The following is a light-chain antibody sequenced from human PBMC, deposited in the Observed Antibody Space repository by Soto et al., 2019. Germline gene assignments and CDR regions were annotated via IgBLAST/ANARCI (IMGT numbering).Light chain of an antibody. CDR2: EVS. V-gene: IGLV2-8*01. CDR3: SSYAGSNNLV. J-gene: IGLJ2*01. Sequence: QSALTQPPSASGSPGQSVTISCTGTSSDVGGYNYVSWYQQHPGKAPKLMIYEVSKRPSGVPDRFSGSKSGNTASLTVSGIKSEDEADYYCSSYAGSNNLVFGGGNKLTVL. CDR1: SSDVGGYNY.